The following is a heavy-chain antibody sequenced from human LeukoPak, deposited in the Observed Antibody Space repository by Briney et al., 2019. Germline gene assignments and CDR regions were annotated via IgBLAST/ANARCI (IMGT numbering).Heavy chain of an antibody. CDR1: GFTFSSYS. J-gene: IGHJ4*02. CDR3: ARGVAVAGNDY. Sequence: GGSLRLSCAASGFTFSSYSMNWVRQAPGKGLQWVSSISSSSSYIYYADSVKGRFTISRDNAKNSLYLQMNSLRAEDTAVYYCARGVAVAGNDYWGQGTLVTVSS. D-gene: IGHD6-19*01. V-gene: IGHV3-21*01. CDR2: ISSSSSYI.